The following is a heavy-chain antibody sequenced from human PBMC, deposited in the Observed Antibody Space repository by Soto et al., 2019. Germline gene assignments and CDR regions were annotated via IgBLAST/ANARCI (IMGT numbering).Heavy chain of an antibody. D-gene: IGHD5-12*01. CDR3: AWDSGYDPYYDGMDV. CDR1: GGSFSGYY. Sequence: QVQLQQWGAGLLKPSETLSLTCAVYGGSFSGYYWSWIRQPPGKGLEWIGEINHSGSTNYNPSLKSRVTISVDTSKNQFSLKLSSVTAADTAVYYCAWDSGYDPYYDGMDVWGQGTTVTVSS. V-gene: IGHV4-34*01. CDR2: INHSGST. J-gene: IGHJ6*02.